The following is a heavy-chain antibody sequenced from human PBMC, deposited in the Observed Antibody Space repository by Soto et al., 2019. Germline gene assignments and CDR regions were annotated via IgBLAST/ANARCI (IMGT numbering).Heavy chain of an antibody. J-gene: IGHJ4*02. D-gene: IGHD6-19*01. Sequence: PSETLSLTCAVYGGSFSGYYWSWIRQPPGKGLEWIGEINHSGSTNYNPSLKSRVTISVDTSKNQFSLKLSSVTAADTAVYYCARGLPVAVGACFDYWGQGTLVTVS. CDR1: GGSFSGYY. V-gene: IGHV4-34*01. CDR2: INHSGST. CDR3: ARGLPVAVGACFDY.